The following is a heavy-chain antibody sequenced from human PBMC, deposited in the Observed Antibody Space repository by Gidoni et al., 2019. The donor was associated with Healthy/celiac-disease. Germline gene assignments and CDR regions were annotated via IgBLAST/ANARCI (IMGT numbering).Heavy chain of an antibody. J-gene: IGHJ6*02. CDR2: IYSGGST. CDR1: GFTVSSNY. D-gene: IGHD3-10*01. V-gene: IGHV3-66*02. CDR3: ANIVRGTYYGMDV. Sequence: EVQLVESGGGLVQPGGSLRLSCAASGFTVSSNYMSWVRQAPGKGLEWVSVIYSGGSTYYADSVKGRFTISRDNSKNTLYLQMNSLRAEDTAVYYCANIVRGTYYGMDVWGQGTTVTVSS.